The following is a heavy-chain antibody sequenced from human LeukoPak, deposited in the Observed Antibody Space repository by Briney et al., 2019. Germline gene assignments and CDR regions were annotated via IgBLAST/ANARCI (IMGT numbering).Heavy chain of an antibody. V-gene: IGHV1-8*01. Sequence: PGASVKVSCKTSGYTFTTYDINWVRQASGQGPEWMGWINPNNGNTGYAQKFQGRVTMTRDTSINTAYMELSSLRSDDTAVYYCVRVFTYGSTFDPWGQATLVIVSS. J-gene: IGHJ5*02. D-gene: IGHD4-17*01. CDR1: GYTFTTYD. CDR2: INPNNGNT. CDR3: VRVFTYGSTFDP.